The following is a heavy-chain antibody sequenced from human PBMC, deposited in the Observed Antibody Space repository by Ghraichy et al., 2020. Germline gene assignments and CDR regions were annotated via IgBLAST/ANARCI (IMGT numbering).Heavy chain of an antibody. J-gene: IGHJ5*02. CDR1: GFTFSSYS. CDR3: ARDRGMTTVTTGWFDP. V-gene: IGHV3-48*04. CDR2: ISSSSSTI. Sequence: GGSLRLSCAASGFTFSSYSMNWVRQASGKGLEWVSYISSSSSTIYYADSVKGRFTISRDNAKNSLYLQMNSLGAEDTAVYYCARDRGMTTVTTGWFDPWGQGTLVTISS. D-gene: IGHD4-17*01.